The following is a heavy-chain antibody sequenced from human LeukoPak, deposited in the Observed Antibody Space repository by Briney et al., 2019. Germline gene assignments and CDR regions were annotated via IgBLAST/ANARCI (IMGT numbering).Heavy chain of an antibody. D-gene: IGHD6-13*01. J-gene: IGHJ1*01. V-gene: IGHV1-24*01. CDR2: FDPEDGET. CDR3: ATGRSRAAAGYQH. Sequence: GASVTVSRQVSGYTLTELSMHWVRQAPAKGLEWMGGFDPEDGETIYAQKFQGRVTITEDTSTDTAHMELSSVRSEDTAVYYCATGRSRAAAGYQHWGEGTLVTVSS. CDR1: GYTLTELS.